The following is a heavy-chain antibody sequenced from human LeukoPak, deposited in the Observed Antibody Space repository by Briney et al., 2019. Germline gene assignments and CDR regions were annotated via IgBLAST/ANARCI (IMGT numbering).Heavy chain of an antibody. Sequence: GGSLTLSCPASGLTLRTYWMSWVGQAPGKGVEWVANIKQDESEKYYVDSVKGRFTISRNNAKNSLYLQMNRLRGEDTAVYYCARPRWVQFGPHDSWGQGTLVTVST. CDR3: ARPRWVQFGPHDS. CDR2: IKQDESEK. CDR1: GLTLRTYW. J-gene: IGHJ4*02. D-gene: IGHD5-24*01. V-gene: IGHV3-7*01.